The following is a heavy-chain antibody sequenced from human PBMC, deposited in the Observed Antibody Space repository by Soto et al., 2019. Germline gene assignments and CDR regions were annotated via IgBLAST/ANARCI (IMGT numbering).Heavy chain of an antibody. V-gene: IGHV3-53*01. CDR3: ARDFPLSEYRFSGSHYYTY. CDR1: GFTVSSNY. D-gene: IGHD1-26*01. CDR2: IYSNGNT. Sequence: PGGSLTLSCAASGFTVSSNYMSWVRQAPGKGLEWVSTIYSNGNTYYADSVKGRFTISRDKSKNTLYLQMNSLRAEDTAVYYCARDFPLSEYRFSGSHYYTYGGQGTLVTVSA. J-gene: IGHJ4*02.